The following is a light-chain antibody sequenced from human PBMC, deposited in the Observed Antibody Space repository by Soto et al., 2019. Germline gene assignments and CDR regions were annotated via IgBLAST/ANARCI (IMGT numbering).Light chain of an antibody. CDR3: LQGGHGPIT. V-gene: IGKV2-30*02. J-gene: IGKJ5*01. CDR1: QSLVHSDGIAY. CDR2: KVS. Sequence: DVVMTQSPLSLPVTLGQPASISCRSNQSLVHSDGIAYFSWVQQRPARSPRRLIYKVSNLDSGVPARFTGSGAGAVVRLTLSRVETEDVGGQSCLQGGHGPITFGQAKRLGT.